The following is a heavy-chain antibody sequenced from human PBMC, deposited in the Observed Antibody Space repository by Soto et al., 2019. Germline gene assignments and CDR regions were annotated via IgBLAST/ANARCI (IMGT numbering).Heavy chain of an antibody. CDR1: GFTVSSNY. CDR2: IYSGGST. J-gene: IGHJ4*02. D-gene: IGHD3-9*01. V-gene: IGHV3-66*01. Sequence: GGSLRLSCAASGFTVSSNYMSWVRQATGKGLEWVSVIYSGGSTYYADSVKGRFTISRDNSKNTLYLQINSLRAEDMAFFYCAGVNILTVFPQDYWGQGTLVTVSP. CDR3: AGVNILTVFPQDY.